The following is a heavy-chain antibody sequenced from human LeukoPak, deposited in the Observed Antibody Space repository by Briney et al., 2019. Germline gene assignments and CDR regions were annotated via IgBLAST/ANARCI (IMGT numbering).Heavy chain of an antibody. CDR2: ISSSSSYR. CDR3: AREGYSPRDGYNFNFDY. J-gene: IGHJ4*02. Sequence: GGSLRLSCAASGFTFNSYAMSWVRQAPGKGLEWVSSISSSSSYRYYAGSVKGRFTISRDNAKNSLYLQMNSLRAEDTAVYYCAREGYSPRDGYNFNFDYWGQGTLVTVSS. CDR1: GFTFNSYA. D-gene: IGHD5-24*01. V-gene: IGHV3-21*01.